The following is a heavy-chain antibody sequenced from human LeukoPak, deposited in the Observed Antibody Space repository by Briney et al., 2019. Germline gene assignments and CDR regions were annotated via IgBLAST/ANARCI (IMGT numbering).Heavy chain of an antibody. CDR2: INPSGGST. CDR1: GYTFTSYY. D-gene: IGHD2-15*01. CDR3: ARDRVVVAAKYYYYMDV. Sequence: ASVKVSCKASGYTFTSYYMHWVRQAPGQGLEWMGIINPSGGSTSYAQKFQGRVTMTRDTSTSTVYMELSSLRSEDTAVYYCARDRVVVAAKYYYYMDVWGKGTTVTISS. V-gene: IGHV1-46*01. J-gene: IGHJ6*03.